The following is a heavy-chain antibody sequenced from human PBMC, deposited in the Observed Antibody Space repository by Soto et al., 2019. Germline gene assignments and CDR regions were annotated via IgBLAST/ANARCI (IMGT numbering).Heavy chain of an antibody. Sequence: GASVKVSCKASGYTFTSYGISWVRQAPGQGLERMGWISAYNGNTNYAQKLQGRVTMTTDTSTSTAYMELRSLRSDDTAVYYCARDVDIVATMSRYFDYWGQGTLVTVSS. CDR1: GYTFTSYG. CDR2: ISAYNGNT. D-gene: IGHD5-12*01. J-gene: IGHJ4*02. V-gene: IGHV1-18*01. CDR3: ARDVDIVATMSRYFDY.